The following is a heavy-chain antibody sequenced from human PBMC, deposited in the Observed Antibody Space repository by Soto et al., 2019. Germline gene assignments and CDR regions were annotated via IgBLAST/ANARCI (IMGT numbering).Heavy chain of an antibody. D-gene: IGHD1-26*01. V-gene: IGHV1-69*01. CDR2: IIPIFGTA. J-gene: IGHJ3*02. Sequence: QVQLVQSGAEVKKPGSSVKVSCKASGGTFSSYAISWVRQAPGQGLEWMGGIIPIFGTANYAQKFQGRVTIPADESTSTAYMERRRLRSEDTAVYYCAREERDGGSYNFAFDIWGKGTMVTVSS. CDR1: GGTFSSYA. CDR3: AREERDGGSYNFAFDI.